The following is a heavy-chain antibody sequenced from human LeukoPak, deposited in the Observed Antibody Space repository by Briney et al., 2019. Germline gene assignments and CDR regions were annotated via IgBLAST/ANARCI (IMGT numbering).Heavy chain of an antibody. D-gene: IGHD1-26*01. CDR1: GFTLSRYS. V-gene: IGHV3-48*01. CDR2: ISSSSSTK. J-gene: IGHJ3*02. CDR3: WRGGSYYNEAFDI. Sequence: GGSLRLSCAASGFTLSRYSMNWVRQAPGKGLEWVSYISSSSSTKYYADSVKGRFTISRDNAKKSLYLQMNSLRAEDTAVYYCWRGGSYYNEAFDIWGQGTMVIVSS.